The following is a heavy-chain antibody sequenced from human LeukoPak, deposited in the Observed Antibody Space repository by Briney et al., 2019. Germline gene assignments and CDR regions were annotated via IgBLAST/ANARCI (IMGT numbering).Heavy chain of an antibody. J-gene: IGHJ4*02. CDR3: TRGAGTSWFDY. D-gene: IGHD2-2*01. CDR1: GDTFTVNY. Sequence: ASVKVSCKPSGDTFTVNYLHWVRQAPGQGLEWVGWMNPNSGVTVYAQNFQGRVTMTRDTSISTAYMELSSLTSDDTAVYYCTRGAGTSWFDYWGQGSLVTVSS. CDR2: MNPNSGVT. V-gene: IGHV1-2*02.